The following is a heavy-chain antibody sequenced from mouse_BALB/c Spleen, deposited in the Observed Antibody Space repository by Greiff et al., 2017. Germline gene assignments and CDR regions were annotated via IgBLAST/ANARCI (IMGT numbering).Heavy chain of an antibody. CDR3: ARDAVVGYFDY. J-gene: IGHJ2*01. CDR1: GFSLTSYG. V-gene: IGHV2-9*02. CDR2: IWAGGST. Sequence: VKVVESGPGLVAPSQSLSITCTVSGFSLTSYGVHWVRQPPGKGLEWLGVIWAGGSTNYNSALMSRLSISKDNSKSQVFLKMNSLQTDDTAMYYCARDAVVGYFDYGGKGTTLTVSS. D-gene: IGHD1-1*01.